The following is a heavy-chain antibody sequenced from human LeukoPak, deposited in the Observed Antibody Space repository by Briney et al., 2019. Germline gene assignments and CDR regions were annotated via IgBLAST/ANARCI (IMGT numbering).Heavy chain of an antibody. D-gene: IGHD1-1*01. CDR1: GGTFNSDA. J-gene: IGHJ6*02. V-gene: IGHV1-69*04. CDR3: ARAPYDDLQKMDV. CDR2: IMPMIDTS. Sequence: LVKVSCKASGGTFNSDAITWVRQAPGQGLEWMGRIMPMIDTSTYAQKFQGRVTFTADKSTSTAYVEVASLKSEDTAVYFCARAPYDDLQKMDVWGQGTSVIVSS.